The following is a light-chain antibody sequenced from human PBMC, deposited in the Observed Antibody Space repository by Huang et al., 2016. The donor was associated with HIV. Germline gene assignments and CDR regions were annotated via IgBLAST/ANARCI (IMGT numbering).Light chain of an antibody. J-gene: IGKJ2*01. V-gene: IGKV1-33*01. Sequence: IQMTQSPASLSAYVGDRVTISCQANQDIRSYLNWYQQKPGQAPRLLIYGASNLQAGVPSRFSGNGSGTDFTITISSLQSEDIATYYCQQYDSLYTFGQGTRLEIK. CDR3: QQYDSLYT. CDR2: GAS. CDR1: QDIRSY.